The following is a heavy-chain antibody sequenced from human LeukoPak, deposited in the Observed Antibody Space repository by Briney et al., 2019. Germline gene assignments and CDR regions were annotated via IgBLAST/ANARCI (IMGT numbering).Heavy chain of an antibody. J-gene: IGHJ4*02. CDR2: ITYDRDFI. Sequence: GGTLRLSCAVSGFTFDVYAMHWVRQAPGKGLEWVSGITYDRDFIGYADSVRGRFTISRDNTKNSLYLQMNSLRAEDTAVYYCAREDGLRFLEWGWGGLGGKFVYWDRGTLVTVPS. CDR1: GFTFDVYA. CDR3: AREDGLRFLEWGWGGLGGKFVY. V-gene: IGHV3-9*01. D-gene: IGHD3-3*01.